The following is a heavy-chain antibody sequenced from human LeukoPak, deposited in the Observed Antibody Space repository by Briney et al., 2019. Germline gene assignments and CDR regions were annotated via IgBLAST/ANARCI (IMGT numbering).Heavy chain of an antibody. Sequence: SETLSLTCAVSGDSISSSNWWCWVRQPPGKGLEWIGEIYHSGSTNYIPSLKSRVTISVDKSKNQVSLKLSSVTAADTAVYYCARRRGYSYVRTWFDPWGQGTLVTVSS. CDR2: IYHSGST. V-gene: IGHV4-4*02. J-gene: IGHJ5*02. D-gene: IGHD5-18*01. CDR3: ARRRGYSYVRTWFDP. CDR1: GDSISSSNW.